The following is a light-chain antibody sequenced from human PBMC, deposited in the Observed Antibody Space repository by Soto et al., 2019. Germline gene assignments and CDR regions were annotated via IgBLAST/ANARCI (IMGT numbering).Light chain of an antibody. J-gene: IGLJ3*02. CDR2: LNSDGSH. CDR1: SGHSSYA. CDR3: QTWGTGIWV. V-gene: IGLV4-69*01. Sequence: QSVLTQSPSASASLGASVTLTGTLSSGHSSYAIAWHQQQPEKGPRYLMKLNSDGSHSKGDGIPDRFSGSSSGAERYLTISSLQSEDEADYYCQTWGTGIWVFGGGTKLTVL.